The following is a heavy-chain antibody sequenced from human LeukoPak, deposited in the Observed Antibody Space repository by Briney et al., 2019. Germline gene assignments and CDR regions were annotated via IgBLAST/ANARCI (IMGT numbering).Heavy chain of an antibody. CDR1: GFTFSSYE. Sequence: GGSLRLSCAASGFTFSSYEMNWVRQAPGKGLEWVSDISSSGSTIYYADSVKGRFTISRDNAKNSLYLQMNSLTAEATAVYYCAELGITMIGGVWGKGSTVTISS. J-gene: IGHJ6*04. V-gene: IGHV3-48*03. D-gene: IGHD3-10*02. CDR2: ISSSGSTI. CDR3: AELGITMIGGV.